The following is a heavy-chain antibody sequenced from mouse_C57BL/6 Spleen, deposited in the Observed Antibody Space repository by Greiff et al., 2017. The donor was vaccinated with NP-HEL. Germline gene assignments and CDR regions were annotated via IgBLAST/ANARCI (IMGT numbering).Heavy chain of an antibody. Sequence: VQLQQSGPVLVKPGASVKMSCKASGYTFTDYYMNWVKQSPGKSLEWIGVINPYNGGTSYNQKFKGKATLTVDKSSSTAYMELNSLTSEDSAVYYCASSRDYGGGFDYWGQGTTLTVSS. CDR1: GYTFTDYY. CDR3: ASSRDYGGGFDY. J-gene: IGHJ2*01. D-gene: IGHD1-1*01. V-gene: IGHV1-19*01. CDR2: INPYNGGT.